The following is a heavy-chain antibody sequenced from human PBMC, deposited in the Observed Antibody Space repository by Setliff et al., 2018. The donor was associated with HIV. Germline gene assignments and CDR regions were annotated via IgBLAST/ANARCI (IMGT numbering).Heavy chain of an antibody. Sequence: GGSLRLSCAPSGFTVSSNYMTWVRQAPGKGLEWVSVIYSNANTLYADSVKGRFTSSRDNSKNTLYLQMNNLRSEDTAVYYCARDYDILTGYTDYYYMDVWGKGTTVTVSS. CDR2: IYSNANT. D-gene: IGHD3-9*01. J-gene: IGHJ6*03. CDR1: GFTVSSNY. V-gene: IGHV3-53*05. CDR3: ARDYDILTGYTDYYYMDV.